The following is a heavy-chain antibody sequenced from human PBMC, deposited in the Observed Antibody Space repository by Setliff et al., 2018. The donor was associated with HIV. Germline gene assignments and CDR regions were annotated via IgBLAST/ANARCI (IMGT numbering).Heavy chain of an antibody. CDR1: GGSFSHYF. CDR3: TRVLFGQSGSYKNYYFDY. D-gene: IGHD3-10*01. Sequence: SETLSLTCAVYGGSFSHYFWSWIRQSPEKGLEWIGEINPGGSTNYNPSLKGRVTMSAATSKNQFSLRLDSVTATDTAVYYCTRVLFGQSGSYKNYYFDYWGQGTLVTVSS. J-gene: IGHJ4*02. CDR2: INPGGST. V-gene: IGHV4-34*01.